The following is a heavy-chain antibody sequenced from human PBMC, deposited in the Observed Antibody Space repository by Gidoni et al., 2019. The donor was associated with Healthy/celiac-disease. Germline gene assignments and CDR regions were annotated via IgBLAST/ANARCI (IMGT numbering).Heavy chain of an antibody. Sequence: QVQLQQWGAGLSKPSETLSLTCAVYGGSFSGYYWSWIRQPPGTGLEWLGEINHSGSTNYNPSLKSRVTISVDTSKNQFSLKLSSVTAADTAVYYCARAGWGDAFDIWGQGTMVTVSS. D-gene: IGHD1-26*01. J-gene: IGHJ3*02. CDR1: GGSFSGYY. V-gene: IGHV4-34*01. CDR3: ARAGWGDAFDI. CDR2: INHSGST.